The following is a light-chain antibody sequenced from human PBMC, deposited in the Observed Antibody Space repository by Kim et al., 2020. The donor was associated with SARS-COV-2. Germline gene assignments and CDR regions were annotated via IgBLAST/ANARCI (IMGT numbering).Light chain of an antibody. J-gene: IGKJ5*01. V-gene: IGKV3-15*01. Sequence: VSQGESPTPSCRDRQRICRNLGWYQQKPGQAPRVLIYGASTRAAGIPARFSGSVSGTEFTLSISSLQSDDFATYFCQQHHYWRAFGQGTRLEIK. CDR3: QQHHYWRA. CDR2: GAS. CDR1: QRICRN.